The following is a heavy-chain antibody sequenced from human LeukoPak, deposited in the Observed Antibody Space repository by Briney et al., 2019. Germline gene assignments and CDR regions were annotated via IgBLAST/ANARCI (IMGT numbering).Heavy chain of an antibody. CDR1: GFTFGSYA. V-gene: IGHV3-30-3*01. CDR2: ISYDGSKK. J-gene: IGHJ4*02. CDR3: ARDRLRFLEWLLPDY. Sequence: GGSLRLSCAGAGFTFGSYAIHWVRQAPGKGLEWVAVISYDGSKKYYADSVKGRFTISRDNSKNTVYLKMNSLRAEDTALYYCARDRLRFLEWLLPDYWGQGTLVTVSS. D-gene: IGHD3-3*01.